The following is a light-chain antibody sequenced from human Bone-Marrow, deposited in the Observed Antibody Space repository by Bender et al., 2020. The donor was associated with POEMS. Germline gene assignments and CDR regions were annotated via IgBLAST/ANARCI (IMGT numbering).Light chain of an antibody. J-gene: IGLJ3*02. V-gene: IGLV1-44*01. Sequence: QSVLTQAPSVSGTLGQKVTMSCSGSSSNIGTYNVYWYQQLPGTAPKLLIFYNDQRPSGVPDRFSGSKSGTSASLAISGLQSEDEALYYCSAWDDSLSGWVFGGGTKLTVL. CDR2: YND. CDR1: SSNIGTYN. CDR3: SAWDDSLSGWV.